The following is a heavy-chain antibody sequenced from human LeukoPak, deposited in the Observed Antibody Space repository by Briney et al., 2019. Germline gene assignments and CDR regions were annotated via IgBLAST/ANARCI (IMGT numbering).Heavy chain of an antibody. D-gene: IGHD1-1*01. CDR3: ARLTGTTGFDY. CDR2: IKQDGSDK. J-gene: IGHJ4*02. Sequence: PGGSLRLSCAASGFTFSSYSMNWVRQAPGKGLEWVANIKQDGSDKYHVDSVKGRFSISRDNAKNSLYLQLNSLRADDTAVYYCARLTGTTGFDYWGQGTLVTVTS. CDR1: GFTFSSYS. V-gene: IGHV3-7*01.